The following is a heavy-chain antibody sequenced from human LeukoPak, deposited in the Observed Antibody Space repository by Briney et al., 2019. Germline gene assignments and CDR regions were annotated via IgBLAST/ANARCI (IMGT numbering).Heavy chain of an antibody. CDR3: GIAVGEGDIVVVPIPGAFDY. CDR2: ISGSGGST. J-gene: IGHJ4*02. V-gene: IGHV3-23*01. Sequence: GGSLRLSCAASGFTLSSYAMSWVRQAPGKGLEWVSAISGSGGSTYYADSVKGRFTISRDNSKNTLYLQMNSLRAEDTAVYYCGIAVGEGDIVVVPIPGAFDYWGQGTLVTVSS. CDR1: GFTLSSYA. D-gene: IGHD2-2*01.